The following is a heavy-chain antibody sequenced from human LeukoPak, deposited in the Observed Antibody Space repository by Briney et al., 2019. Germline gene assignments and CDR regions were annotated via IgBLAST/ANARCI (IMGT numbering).Heavy chain of an antibody. CDR1: GFTFSSYW. J-gene: IGHJ5*02. D-gene: IGHD2-2*01. CDR3: ARVLGYCSSTSCSGWFDP. Sequence: GGSLRLSCAASGFTFSSYWMHWVRQAPGKGLVWVSRINSDGSSTSYADSVKGRFTISRDNAKDTLYLQMNSLRAEDTAVYYCARVLGYCSSTSCSGWFDPWGQGTLVTVSS. V-gene: IGHV3-74*01. CDR2: INSDGSST.